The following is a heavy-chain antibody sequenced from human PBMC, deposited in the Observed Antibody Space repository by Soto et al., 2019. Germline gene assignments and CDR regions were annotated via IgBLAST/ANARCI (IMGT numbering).Heavy chain of an antibody. V-gene: IGHV3-33*01. CDR2: IWYDGSNK. D-gene: IGHD3-22*01. CDR1: GFTFSSYG. J-gene: IGHJ4*02. Sequence: GGSLRLSWAASGFTFSSYGMHWVRQAPGKGLEWVAVIWYDGSNKYYADSVKGRFTISRDNSKNTLYLQMNSLRAEDMAVYYCAIPRGYYDSSGYPFDYWGQGT. CDR3: AIPRGYYDSSGYPFDY.